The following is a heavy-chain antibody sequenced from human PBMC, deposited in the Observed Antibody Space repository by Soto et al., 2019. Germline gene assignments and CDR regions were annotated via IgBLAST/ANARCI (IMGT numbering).Heavy chain of an antibody. J-gene: IGHJ4*02. V-gene: IGHV3-15*01. D-gene: IGHD6-13*01. Sequence: GGSLRLSCAAPGFTFSNALMSWVRQSPGKGLEWVGRIKSKTDGGTTDYAAPVKGRFTISRDDSKNTLYLQMNSLKTEDTAVYYCTTDSSSWYYFDYWGQGTLVTVSS. CDR2: IKSKTDGGTT. CDR3: TTDSSSWYYFDY. CDR1: GFTFSNAL.